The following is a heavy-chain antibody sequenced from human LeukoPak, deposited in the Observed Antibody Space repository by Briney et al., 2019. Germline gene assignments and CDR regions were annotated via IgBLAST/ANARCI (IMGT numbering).Heavy chain of an antibody. J-gene: IGHJ3*02. CDR3: ARDRKPPMYNWNDVYTFDT. CDR2: LYTNGNT. Sequence: PSETLSLTCTVSGVSISSDYWSWIRQPAGKGLEWIGRLYTNGNTKNNPSLKSRVTMSVDTSKNQFSLNLSSVTAADTAIYYCARDRKPPMYNWNDVYTFDTWGQGTMVTVSS. D-gene: IGHD1-1*01. V-gene: IGHV4-4*07. CDR1: GVSISSDY.